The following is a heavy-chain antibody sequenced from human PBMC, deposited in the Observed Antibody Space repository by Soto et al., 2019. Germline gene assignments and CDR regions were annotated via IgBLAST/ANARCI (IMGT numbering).Heavy chain of an antibody. J-gene: IGHJ4*02. CDR1: GFTFDDYA. D-gene: IGHD6-19*01. CDR3: SKAPFPGIAVAGPFDY. V-gene: IGHV3-9*01. CDR2: ISWNSGSI. Sequence: HPGGSLRLSCAVSGFTFDDYAMHWVRQAPGNGQEWVSGISWNSGSIGYADSVKGRFTISRDNAKNSLYLQMNSLRAEDTALYYCSKAPFPGIAVAGPFDYWGQGTLVTVSS.